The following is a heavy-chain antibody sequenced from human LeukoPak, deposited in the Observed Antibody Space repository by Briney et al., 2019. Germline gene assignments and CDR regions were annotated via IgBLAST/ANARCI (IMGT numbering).Heavy chain of an antibody. J-gene: IGHJ4*02. V-gene: IGHV4-39*01. CDR1: GGSISSSSYY. D-gene: IGHD6-13*01. CDR2: IYYSGGT. CDR3: ARLGSSSWFDY. Sequence: SETLSLTCTVSGGSISSSSYYWGWIRQPPGKGLEWIGSIYYSGGTYYNPSLKSRVTISVDTSKNQFSLKLSSVTAADTAVYYCARLGSSSWFDYWGQGTLVTVSS.